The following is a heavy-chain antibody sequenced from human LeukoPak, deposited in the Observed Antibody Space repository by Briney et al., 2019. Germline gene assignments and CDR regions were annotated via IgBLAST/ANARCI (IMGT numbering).Heavy chain of an antibody. CDR1: GYTLTSYG. V-gene: IGHV1-18*01. Sequence: ASVKVSCKASGYTLTSYGISWVRQAPGQGLEWMGWISAYNGNTNYAQKLQGRVTMTTDTSTSTAYMELRSLRSDDTAVYYCARDNHYYDSSGYLARDAFDIWGQGTTVTVSS. CDR2: ISAYNGNT. J-gene: IGHJ3*02. D-gene: IGHD3-22*01. CDR3: ARDNHYYDSSGYLARDAFDI.